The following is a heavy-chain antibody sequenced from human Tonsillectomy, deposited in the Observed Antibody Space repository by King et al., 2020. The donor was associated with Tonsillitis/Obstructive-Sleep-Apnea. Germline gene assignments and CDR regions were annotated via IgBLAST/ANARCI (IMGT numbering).Heavy chain of an antibody. Sequence: VQLQESGPGLVKPSETLSLTCTVSGGSISSYYWSWIRQPPGKGLEWIGYIYYSGSTNYNPSLKSRVTISVDTSKNQFSLKLSSVTAADTAVYYCARRAAARSPKHAFGIWGQGTMVTVPS. V-gene: IGHV4-59*08. J-gene: IGHJ3*02. CDR3: ARRAAARSPKHAFGI. CDR2: IYYSGST. D-gene: IGHD6-6*01. CDR1: GGSISSYY.